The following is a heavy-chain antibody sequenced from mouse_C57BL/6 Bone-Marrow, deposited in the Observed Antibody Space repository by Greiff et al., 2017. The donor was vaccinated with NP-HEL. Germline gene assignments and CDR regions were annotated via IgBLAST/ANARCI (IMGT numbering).Heavy chain of an antibody. CDR1: GFNIKDDY. Sequence: VQLQQSGAELVRPGASVKLSCTASGFNIKDDYMHWVKQRPEQGLEWIGWIDPENGDTEYASKFQGKATITADTSSNTAYLQLSSLTSEDTAGYYCTTLDGYGDWYFDVWGTGTTVTVSS. V-gene: IGHV14-4*01. J-gene: IGHJ1*03. CDR3: TTLDGYGDWYFDV. D-gene: IGHD2-2*01. CDR2: IDPENGDT.